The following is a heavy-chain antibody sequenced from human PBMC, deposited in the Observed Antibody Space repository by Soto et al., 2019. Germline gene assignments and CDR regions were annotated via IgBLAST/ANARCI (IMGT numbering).Heavy chain of an antibody. CDR1: GGSISSYY. Sequence: PSETLSLTCTVSGGSISSYYWSWIRQPPGKGLEWIGYIYYSGSTNYNPSLKSRVTISVDTSKNQFSLKLSSVTAADTAVYYCARVRRGGYYDFWSGPWFDPWGQGTLVTV. V-gene: IGHV4-59*01. J-gene: IGHJ5*02. CDR2: IYYSGST. D-gene: IGHD3-3*01. CDR3: ARVRRGGYYDFWSGPWFDP.